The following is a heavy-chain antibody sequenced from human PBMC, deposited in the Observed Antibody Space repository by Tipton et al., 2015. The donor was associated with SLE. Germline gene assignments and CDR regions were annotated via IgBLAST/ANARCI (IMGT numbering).Heavy chain of an antibody. CDR3: ASQLSGFDY. V-gene: IGHV3-11*04. CDR1: GGSFSGYY. CDR2: ISSSSSTI. D-gene: IGHD6-6*01. J-gene: IGHJ4*02. Sequence: SLRLSCAVYGGSFSGYYWSWIRQPPGKGLEWVSYISSSSSTIYYADSVKGRFTISRDNAKNSLYLQMNSLRAEDTAVYYCASQLSGFDYWGQGTLVTVSS.